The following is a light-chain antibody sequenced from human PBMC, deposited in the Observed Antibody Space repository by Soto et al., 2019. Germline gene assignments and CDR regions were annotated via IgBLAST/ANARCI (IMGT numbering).Light chain of an antibody. V-gene: IGKV1-9*01. CDR3: QQFNSYPIT. CDR2: AAS. Sequence: EIQLTQSPSSLSASLGERVTISCLASQGISSNLAWYQQKPGKAPKLLIYAASTLQSGVPSRFSGSGSGTEFTLTISSLQPEDFATYYCQQFNSYPITFGQGTRLEIK. CDR1: QGISSN. J-gene: IGKJ5*01.